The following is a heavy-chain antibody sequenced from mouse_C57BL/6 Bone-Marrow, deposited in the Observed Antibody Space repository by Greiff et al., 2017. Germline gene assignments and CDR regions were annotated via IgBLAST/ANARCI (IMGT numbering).Heavy chain of an antibody. CDR1: GFSFSDYY. CDR2: INFDGSRN. CDR3: ARSEYEGYAMDY. J-gene: IGHJ4*01. D-gene: IGHD2-4*01. V-gene: IGHV5-16*01. Sequence: EVKLMESEGGLVQPGSSMKLSCTASGFSFSDYYMAWVRQAPEKGLEWVANINFDGSRNYYLDSLKSRFIISGDNARNFLYLQMSSLKSEDTATSYCARSEYEGYAMDYWGQGTSVTVSS.